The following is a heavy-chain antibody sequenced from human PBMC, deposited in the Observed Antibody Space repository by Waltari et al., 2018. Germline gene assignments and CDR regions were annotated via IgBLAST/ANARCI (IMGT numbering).Heavy chain of an antibody. V-gene: IGHV1-18*01. J-gene: IGHJ4*02. CDR1: GSSFTNFG. CDR3: ARGGGPRTIVAVTFDY. Sequence: QVQLVQSVAEVKEPGASLKLSCRASGSSFTNFGINRVGQAPGHGLEWMGWISGYSGNANYEQKLQGRVTMTTDTSTSTAYLELRGLRPDDTAVYYCARGGGPRTIVAVTFDYWGQGTLVTVSS. CDR2: ISGYSGNA. D-gene: IGHD6-19*01.